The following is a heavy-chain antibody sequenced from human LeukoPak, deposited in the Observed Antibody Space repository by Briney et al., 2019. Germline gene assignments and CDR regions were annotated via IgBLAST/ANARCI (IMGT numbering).Heavy chain of an antibody. CDR3: ARSASSPQYYDFWSGYYAFGY. CDR2: IYYSGST. CDR1: GGSMSSYY. V-gene: IGHV4-59*01. Sequence: SETLSLTCTVSGGSMSSYYWNWVRQPPGKGLEYIGHIYYSGSTNYNSSLKSRLTISVDTSKNQFSLKLSSVTAADTAVYYCARSASSPQYYDFWSGYYAFGYWGQGTLVTVSS. D-gene: IGHD3-3*01. J-gene: IGHJ4*02.